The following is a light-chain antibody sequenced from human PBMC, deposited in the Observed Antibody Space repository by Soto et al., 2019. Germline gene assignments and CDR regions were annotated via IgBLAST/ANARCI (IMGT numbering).Light chain of an antibody. J-gene: IGKJ5*01. CDR1: QSISNY. V-gene: IGKV1-39*01. Sequence: DIQMTQSPSSLSASVGDRVTITCRASQSISNYLNWYQQKPGKAPKLLSYAASRLQSGVPSRFSGSGSGTDFTLTISSLQPDDFATYYCQQRYSTRITFGQGTRLEIK. CDR3: QQRYSTRIT. CDR2: AAS.